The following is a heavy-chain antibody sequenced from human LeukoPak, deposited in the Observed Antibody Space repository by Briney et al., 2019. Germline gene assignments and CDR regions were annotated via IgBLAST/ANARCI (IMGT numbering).Heavy chain of an antibody. Sequence: PGGSLRLSCAASGFTFSSYGMHWVRQAPGKGLEWVAVISYDGNYKYYADSVKGRFTIPRDNSKNTLYLQMNSLRAEDTAVYYCAKDHTIVGATAFDYWGQGTLVTVSS. CDR3: AKDHTIVGATAFDY. V-gene: IGHV3-30*18. J-gene: IGHJ4*02. D-gene: IGHD1-26*01. CDR2: ISYDGNYK. CDR1: GFTFSSYG.